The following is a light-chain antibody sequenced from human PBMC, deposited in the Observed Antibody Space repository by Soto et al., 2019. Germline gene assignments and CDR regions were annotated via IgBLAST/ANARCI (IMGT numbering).Light chain of an antibody. Sequence: EIVLTQSPGTLSLSPGERATLSCRASQSVSSTYLAWYQQKPGQAPRPLIYGASIRATGIPARFSGSGSGTDFTVTISRLEPDDFAVYYCQQYGSSPPVPFGQGTRLEIK. CDR1: QSVSSTY. CDR2: GAS. J-gene: IGKJ5*01. V-gene: IGKV3-20*01. CDR3: QQYGSSPPVP.